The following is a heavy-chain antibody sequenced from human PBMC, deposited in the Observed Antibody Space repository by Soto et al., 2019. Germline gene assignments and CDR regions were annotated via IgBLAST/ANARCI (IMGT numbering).Heavy chain of an antibody. V-gene: IGHV1-24*01. Sequence: ASVKVSCKVSGYTLTELSMHWVRQAPGKGLEWMGGFDPEDGETIYAQKFQGRVTMTEDTSTDTAYMELSSLRSEDTAVYYCATLRFYVDPNDNYYYYYGMDVWGQGTTVTVSS. CDR1: GYTLTELS. J-gene: IGHJ6*02. CDR3: ATLRFYVDPNDNYYYYYGMDV. D-gene: IGHD4-17*01. CDR2: FDPEDGET.